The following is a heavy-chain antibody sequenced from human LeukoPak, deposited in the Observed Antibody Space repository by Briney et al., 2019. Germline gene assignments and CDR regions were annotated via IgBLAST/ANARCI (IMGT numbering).Heavy chain of an antibody. CDR3: ARVVNYYYGMDV. D-gene: IGHD2-2*01. V-gene: IGHV1-2*02. J-gene: IGHJ6*02. Sequence: ASVKVSCKASGYTFTGYYMHWVRQAPGQGLEWMGWINPNSGGTNYAQKFQGRVTMTRDTSISTAYMELSRLRSDDTAVYCCARVVNYYYGMDVWGQGTTVTVSS. CDR2: INPNSGGT. CDR1: GYTFTGYY.